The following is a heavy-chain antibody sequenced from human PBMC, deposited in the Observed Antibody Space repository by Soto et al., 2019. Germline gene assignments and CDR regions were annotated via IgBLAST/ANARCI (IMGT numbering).Heavy chain of an antibody. CDR3: ARGGGVGVAGSAAFDM. D-gene: IGHD3-3*01. CDR2: INPATGAA. V-gene: IGHV1-2*02. J-gene: IGHJ3*02. Sequence: QLHLVQSGAVVKKPGASVTVSCSASGYPVTAYYMHWVRQAPGRGLEWMGGINPATGAAKYTQTFQGRVTMTRETSTGKVFMEMNGLTFEDTAGFFFARGGGVGVAGSAAFDMWGQGTLVTVSS. CDR1: GYPVTAYY.